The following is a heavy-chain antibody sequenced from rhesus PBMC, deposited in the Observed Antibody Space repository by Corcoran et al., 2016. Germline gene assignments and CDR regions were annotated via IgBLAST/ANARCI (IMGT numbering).Heavy chain of an antibody. CDR3: ARSDAPITPGQPHYWYFDI. J-gene: IGHJ2*01. V-gene: IGHV4-80*01. D-gene: IGHD1-38*01. CDR1: ASSLRRYL. Sequence: QVQLQESGPGLVKPFETLSLTLPVSASSLRRYLWRRSRPPHVRGLEWIVEFTGNSGATYYNPYLKSRVTISKDASKNQFSLNLTSVTAADTAVYYCARSDAPITPGQPHYWYFDIWGPGTPIIISS. CDR2: FTGNSGAT.